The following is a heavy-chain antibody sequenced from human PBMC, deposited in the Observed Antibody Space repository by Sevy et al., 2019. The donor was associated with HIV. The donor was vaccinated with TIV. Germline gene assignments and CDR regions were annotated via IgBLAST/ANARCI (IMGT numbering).Heavy chain of an antibody. CDR3: ARDSAYSIRWGGYFDY. V-gene: IGHV1-18*01. CDR2: ISAYNGNT. D-gene: IGHD6-13*01. CDR1: GYTFTSYG. J-gene: IGHJ4*02. Sequence: ASVKVSCKASGYTFTSYGISWVRQAPGQGLEWMGWISAYNGNTNYAQKLQGRVTMTTDTSTSTAYMELRSLRSDDTAVYYCARDSAYSIRWGGYFDYWGQGTLVTVSS.